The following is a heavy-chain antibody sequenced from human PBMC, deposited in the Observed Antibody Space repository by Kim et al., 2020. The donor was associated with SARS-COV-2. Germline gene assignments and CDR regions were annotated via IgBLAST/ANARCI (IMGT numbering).Heavy chain of an antibody. CDR2: IKSKTGGGTT. V-gene: IGHV3-15*01. J-gene: IGHJ4*02. CDR1: GFTFSNAW. Sequence: GGSLRLSCAASGFTFSNAWMSWVRQAPGKGLEWVGRIKSKTGGGTTDYAAPVKCRITIARDDSRNTLYLQMNSLKTEDTAVYYCTFRRFGRIDYWGQGTLVTVSS. CDR3: TFRRFGRIDY. D-gene: IGHD3-10*01.